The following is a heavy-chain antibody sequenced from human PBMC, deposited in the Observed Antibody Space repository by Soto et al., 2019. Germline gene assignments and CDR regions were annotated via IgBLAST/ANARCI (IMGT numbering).Heavy chain of an antibody. J-gene: IGHJ6*02. V-gene: IGHV3-30*03. CDR3: ARDQGGLRYFDWSYYYYGMDV. CDR1: GFTFSSYG. CDR2: ISYDGSNK. Sequence: GGSLRLSCAASGFTFSSYGMHWVRQAPGKGLEWVAVISYDGSNKYYADSVKGRFTISRDNSKNTLYLQMNSLRAEDTAVYYCARDQGGLRYFDWSYYYYGMDVWGQGTTVTVSS. D-gene: IGHD3-9*01.